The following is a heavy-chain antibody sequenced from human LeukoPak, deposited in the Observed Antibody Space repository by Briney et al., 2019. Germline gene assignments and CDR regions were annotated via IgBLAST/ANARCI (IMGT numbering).Heavy chain of an antibody. CDR2: IIPIFGTA. D-gene: IGHD6-13*01. CDR3: VRSGWQQLDQGGFDY. Sequence: ASVKVSCKASGYTFTSYYIHWVRQAPGQGLEWMGGIIPIFGTANYAQKFHGRVTITTDESTSTAYMELSSLRSEDTAVYYCVRSGWQQLDQGGFDYWGQGTLVTVSS. CDR1: GYTFTSYY. J-gene: IGHJ4*02. V-gene: IGHV1-69*05.